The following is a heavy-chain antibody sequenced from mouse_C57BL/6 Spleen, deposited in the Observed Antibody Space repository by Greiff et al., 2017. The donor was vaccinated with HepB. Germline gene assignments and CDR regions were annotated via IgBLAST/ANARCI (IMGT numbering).Heavy chain of an antibody. Sequence: QVQLQQSGAELMKPGASVKLSCKATGYTFTGYWIEWVKQRPGHGLEWIGEILPGSGSTNYNEKFKGKATFTADTSSNTAYMQLSSLTTEDSAIYYCARRSVYYDYDADAMDYWGQGTSVTVSS. CDR3: ARRSVYYDYDADAMDY. J-gene: IGHJ4*01. CDR1: GYTFTGYW. CDR2: ILPGSGST. D-gene: IGHD2-4*01. V-gene: IGHV1-9*01.